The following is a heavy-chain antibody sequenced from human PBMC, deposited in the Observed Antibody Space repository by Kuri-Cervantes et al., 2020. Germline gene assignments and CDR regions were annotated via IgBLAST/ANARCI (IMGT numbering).Heavy chain of an antibody. CDR3: ARARLGELSSAYYYYYGMDV. V-gene: IGHV3-33*08. CDR1: GFTFSSYG. Sequence: LSLTCAASGFTFSSYGMHWVRQAPGKGLEWVAVIWYDGSNKYYADSVKGRFTISRDNSKNTLYLQMNSLRAEDTAVYYCARARLGELSSAYYYYYGMDVWGQGTTVTVSS. CDR2: IWYDGSNK. J-gene: IGHJ6*02. D-gene: IGHD3-16*02.